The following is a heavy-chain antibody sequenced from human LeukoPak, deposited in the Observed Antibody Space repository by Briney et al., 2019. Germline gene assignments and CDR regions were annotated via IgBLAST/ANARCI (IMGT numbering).Heavy chain of an antibody. CDR1: GFTFSSYG. Sequence: GGSLRLSCAASGFTFSSYGMHWVRQAPGKGLEWVAVIWYDGSNKYYADSVKGRFTISRDNSKNTLYLQMNSLRAEDTAVYYCARDPGKYYYGSGSYRIYYYGMDVRGQGTTVTVSS. CDR2: IWYDGSNK. CDR3: ARDPGKYYYGSGSYRIYYYGMDV. D-gene: IGHD3-10*01. V-gene: IGHV3-33*01. J-gene: IGHJ6*02.